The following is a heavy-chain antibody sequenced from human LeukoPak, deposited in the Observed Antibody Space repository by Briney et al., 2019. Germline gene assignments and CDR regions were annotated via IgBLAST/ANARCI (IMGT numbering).Heavy chain of an antibody. CDR1: GFTFSSYS. V-gene: IGHV3-21*04. CDR2: ISSSSSYI. J-gene: IGHJ6*02. Sequence: GGSLRLSCAASGFTFSSYSMNWVRQAPGKGLEWVSSISSSSSYIYYADSVKGRFTISRDNSKNTLYLQMNSLRAEDTAVYYCAKDKDTPFNYYGMDAWGQGTTVTVSS. D-gene: IGHD2-15*01. CDR3: AKDKDTPFNYYGMDA.